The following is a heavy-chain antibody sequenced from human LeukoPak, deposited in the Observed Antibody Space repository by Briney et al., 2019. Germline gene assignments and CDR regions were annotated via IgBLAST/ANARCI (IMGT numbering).Heavy chain of an antibody. Sequence: PSETLSLTCTVSGGSISSYYWSWIRQPPGKGLEWIGYIYYSGSTNYNPSLKSRVTISVDTSKNQFSLKLSSVTAADTVVYYCARYIQLWSPSGYYYYMDVWGKGTTVTVSS. CDR2: IYYSGST. CDR1: GGSISSYY. J-gene: IGHJ6*03. CDR3: ARYIQLWSPSGYYYYMDV. D-gene: IGHD5-18*01. V-gene: IGHV4-59*01.